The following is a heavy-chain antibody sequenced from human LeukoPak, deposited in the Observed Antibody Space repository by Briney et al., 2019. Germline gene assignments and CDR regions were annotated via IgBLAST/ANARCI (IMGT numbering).Heavy chain of an antibody. D-gene: IGHD5-18*01. J-gene: IGHJ4*02. CDR3: ARLWGRGYSYGLDFDY. CDR1: GYSFTSYW. V-gene: IGHV5-51*01. CDR2: IYPGDSDT. Sequence: GESLKISCKGSGYSFTSYWIGWVRQMPGKGLEWVGIIYPGDSDTRYSPSFQGQVTISADKSISTAYLQWSSLKASDTAMYYCARLWGRGYSYGLDFDYWGQGTLVTVSS.